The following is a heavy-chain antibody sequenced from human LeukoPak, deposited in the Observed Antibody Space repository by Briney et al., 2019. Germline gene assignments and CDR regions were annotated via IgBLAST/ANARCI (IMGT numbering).Heavy chain of an antibody. CDR2: VNSDGSST. J-gene: IGHJ4*02. V-gene: IGHV3-74*01. CDR1: GFTFSSYW. CDR3: ARGENYDSSGYGKLDY. Sequence: GGSLRLSCSASGFTFSSYWMHWVRQAPGKGLVWVSRVNSDGSSTSYADSVKGRFTISRDNAKNTLYLQMNSLRAEDTAVYYCARGENYDSSGYGKLDYWGQGTLVTVSS. D-gene: IGHD3-22*01.